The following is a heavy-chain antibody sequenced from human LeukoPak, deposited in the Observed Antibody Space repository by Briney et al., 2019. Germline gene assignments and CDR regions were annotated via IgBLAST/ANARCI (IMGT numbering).Heavy chain of an antibody. J-gene: IGHJ6*03. CDR1: GCTFSSYG. CDR2: IRYDGSNK. CDR3: AKAARYCSSTSCYYYYYMDV. Sequence: GGSLRLSCAASGCTFSSYGMHWVRQAPGKGLEWVAFIRYDGSNKYYADSVKGRFTISRDNSKNTLYLQMNSLRAEDTAVYYCAKAARYCSSTSCYYYYYMDVWGKGTTVTVSS. D-gene: IGHD2-2*01. V-gene: IGHV3-30*02.